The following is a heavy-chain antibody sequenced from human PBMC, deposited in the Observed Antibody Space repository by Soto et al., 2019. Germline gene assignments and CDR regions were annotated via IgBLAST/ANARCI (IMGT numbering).Heavy chain of an antibody. CDR3: ARMDYETTHYFDY. V-gene: IGHV4-4*02. J-gene: IGHJ4*02. CDR2: IYHTGST. CDR1: GGSISSRNW. Sequence: QVQLQESGPGLVKPSGTLSLTCAIFGGSISSRNWWSWVRQPPGKGLEWIGEIYHTGSTNYNPSLKSRVTISVDKSNNQSSLNRTSVTAADTAVYYCARMDYETTHYFDYWGQGTLVTVSS. D-gene: IGHD3-22*01.